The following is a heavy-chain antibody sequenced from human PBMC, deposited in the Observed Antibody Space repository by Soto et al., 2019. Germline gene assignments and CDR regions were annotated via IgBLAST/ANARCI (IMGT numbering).Heavy chain of an antibody. CDR3: ASTTGVYSGYDLPYYYYYYMDV. CDR2: IYYSGST. D-gene: IGHD5-12*01. J-gene: IGHJ6*03. CDR1: GGSISSSSYY. V-gene: IGHV4-39*01. Sequence: SETLSLTCTVSGGSISSSSYYWGWIRQPPGKGLEWIGSIYYSGSTYYNPSLKSRVTISVDTSKNQFSLKLSSVTAADTAVYYCASTTGVYSGYDLPYYYYYYMDVWGKGTTVTVSS.